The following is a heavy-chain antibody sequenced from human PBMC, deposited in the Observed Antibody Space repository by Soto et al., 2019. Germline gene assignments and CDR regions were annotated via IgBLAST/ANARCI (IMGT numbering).Heavy chain of an antibody. V-gene: IGHV3-21*01. CDR2: ISSSSSYI. J-gene: IGHJ3*02. Sequence: EVQLVESGGGLVKPGGSLRLSCAASGFTFSSYSLNWVRQAPGKGLEWVSSISSSSSYIYYADSVKGRFTISRDNAKNSLYLQMNSLRAEDTAVYYCAREGDSGYDDAFDIWGQGTMVTVSS. D-gene: IGHD5-12*01. CDR1: GFTFSSYS. CDR3: AREGDSGYDDAFDI.